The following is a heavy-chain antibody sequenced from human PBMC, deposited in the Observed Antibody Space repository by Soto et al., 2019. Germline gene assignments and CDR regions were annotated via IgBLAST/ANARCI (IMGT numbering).Heavy chain of an antibody. CDR2: ISDGGST. CDR1: GASIYTYY. D-gene: IGHD1-1*01. CDR3: ARDGYKGENYYYGMDV. J-gene: IGHJ6*01. V-gene: IGHV4-59*12. Sequence: SETLSLTCNVSGASIYTYYWNWIRQSPGKGLEWIGYISDGGSTNYNPSLESRVTISLDTSKKQVSLKLSSVTAADTAVYYCARDGYKGENYYYGMDVWG.